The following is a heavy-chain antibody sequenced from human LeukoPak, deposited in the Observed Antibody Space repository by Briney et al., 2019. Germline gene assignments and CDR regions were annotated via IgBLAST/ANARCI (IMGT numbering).Heavy chain of an antibody. J-gene: IGHJ5*02. CDR3: ALRGIWARYNWFGH. D-gene: IGHD3-16*01. CDR1: GYTFTSYY. V-gene: IGHV1-46*03. CDR2: INPSGGST. Sequence: ASVKVSCKASGYTFTSYYMHWVRQAPGEGVEGMGMINPSGGSTSYAQKFQGRVTMTRDMSTSTVYMELSSLRSGDTAVYYCALRGIWARYNWFGHWGQGTLVTVSS.